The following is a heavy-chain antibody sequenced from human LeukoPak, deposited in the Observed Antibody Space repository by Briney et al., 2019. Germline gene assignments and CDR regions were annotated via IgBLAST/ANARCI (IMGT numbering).Heavy chain of an antibody. CDR3: VILPGYCGNDCSFDH. V-gene: IGHV5-51*01. D-gene: IGHD2-21*02. CDR2: IYPGDYET. CDR1: GYSFSNYW. Sequence: GESLQISCEGSGYSFSNYWIGWVRQMPGKGLGWMGIIYPGDYETRYSPSFQGLVTISVDKSISTAYLQWSSLKASDTAMYYCVILPGYCGNDCSFDHWGQGTLVTVTS. J-gene: IGHJ4*02.